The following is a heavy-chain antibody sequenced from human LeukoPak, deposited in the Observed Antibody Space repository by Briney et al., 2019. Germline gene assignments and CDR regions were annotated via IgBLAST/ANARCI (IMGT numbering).Heavy chain of an antibody. CDR2: IYPGDSDT. D-gene: IGHD3-9*01. CDR1: GYTFTSYW. Sequence: GESLNISCKGSGYTFTSYWIGWVRQMPGKGREWMGLIYPGDSDTRYSPSFQGQVTISADKSISTAYLQWSSLKASDTAMYYCARVGAYDILTGRYYYYYYMDVWGKGTTVTISS. CDR3: ARVGAYDILTGRYYYYYYMDV. J-gene: IGHJ6*03. V-gene: IGHV5-51*01.